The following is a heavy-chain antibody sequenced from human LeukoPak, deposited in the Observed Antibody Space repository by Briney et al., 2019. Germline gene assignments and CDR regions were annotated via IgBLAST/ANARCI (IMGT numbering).Heavy chain of an antibody. CDR1: GGSISSYY. CDR3: ARGRSNYYGMDV. CDR2: IYYNGNT. D-gene: IGHD1-26*01. V-gene: IGHV4-59*01. J-gene: IGHJ6*02. Sequence: SETLSLTCTVSGGSISSYYWNWIRRPPGKGLEWIGYIYYNGNTNYSPSLKSRVTMLVDTSKNLFSLKVSSVTAVDTAVYYCARGRSNYYGMDVWGQGTTVTVSS.